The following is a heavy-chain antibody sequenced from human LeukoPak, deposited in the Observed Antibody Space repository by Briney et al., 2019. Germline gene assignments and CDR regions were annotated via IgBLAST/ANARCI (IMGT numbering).Heavy chain of an antibody. J-gene: IGHJ4*02. Sequence: PGGSLRLSCAASGFTFSSYWMSWVRQAPGKGLEWVANIKQDVIEKYYVDSVKGRFTISRDNAENSLYLQMNSLRAEDTAVYYCARDLERYCSGGSCYSFDYWGQGTLVTVSS. CDR1: GFTFSSYW. CDR3: ARDLERYCSGGSCYSFDY. D-gene: IGHD2-15*01. CDR2: IKQDVIEK. V-gene: IGHV3-7*04.